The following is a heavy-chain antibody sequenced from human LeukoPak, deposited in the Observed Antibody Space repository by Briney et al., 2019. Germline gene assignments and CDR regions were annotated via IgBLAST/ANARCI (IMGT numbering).Heavy chain of an antibody. Sequence: GGSLRLSCAASGFTLSSYAMSWVRQAPGKGLEWVSAISDSGNTYHADSVKGRFTISRDSSKNTLLLQMNRLRPGDAAVYYCAKAPVTTCRGAYCYPFDYWGQGTLVTVSS. CDR2: ISDSGNT. CDR3: AKAPVTTCRGAYCYPFDY. J-gene: IGHJ4*02. CDR1: GFTLSSYA. D-gene: IGHD2-21*01. V-gene: IGHV3-23*01.